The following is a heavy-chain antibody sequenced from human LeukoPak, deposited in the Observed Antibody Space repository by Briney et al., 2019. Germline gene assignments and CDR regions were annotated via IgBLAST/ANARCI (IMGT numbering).Heavy chain of an antibody. J-gene: IGHJ6*02. Sequence: GGSLRLSCAASGFTFSSYWMSWVRQAPGKGLEWVANIKQDGSEKYYVDSVKGRFTISRDNAKNSLYLQMNSLRAEDTAVYYCVRGAKDLGYDYFAFGCGMDVWGQGTTVTVSS. V-gene: IGHV3-7*04. D-gene: IGHD5-12*01. CDR1: GFTFSSYW. CDR2: IKQDGSEK. CDR3: VRGAKDLGYDYFAFGCGMDV.